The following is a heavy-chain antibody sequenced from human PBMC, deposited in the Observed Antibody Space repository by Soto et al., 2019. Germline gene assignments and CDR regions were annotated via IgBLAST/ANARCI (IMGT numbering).Heavy chain of an antibody. Sequence: GGSLRLSCAASGFTFSSYSMNWFGQGPGKGLEWVSYISSSSSTIYYADSVKGRFTISRDNAKNSLYLQMNSLRAEDTAVYYCARDLVVVAAKDAFDIWGQGTMVTV. D-gene: IGHD2-15*01. V-gene: IGHV3-48*01. CDR1: GFTFSSYS. CDR2: ISSSSSTI. CDR3: ARDLVVVAAKDAFDI. J-gene: IGHJ3*02.